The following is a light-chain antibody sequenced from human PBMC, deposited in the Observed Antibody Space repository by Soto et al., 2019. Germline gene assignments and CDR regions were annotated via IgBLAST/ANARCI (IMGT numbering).Light chain of an antibody. J-gene: IGKJ1*01. Sequence: EIVMTQSPVTLSVSPGERATLSCRASQNISRSLAWYQQKPGQGPSLLIYGTSTRATGVPARFSGSGSGTEFTLTISSLQSEDFAVYYCQQYYNWPRTFGQGTKVDIK. CDR2: GTS. CDR3: QQYYNWPRT. V-gene: IGKV3-15*01. CDR1: QNISRS.